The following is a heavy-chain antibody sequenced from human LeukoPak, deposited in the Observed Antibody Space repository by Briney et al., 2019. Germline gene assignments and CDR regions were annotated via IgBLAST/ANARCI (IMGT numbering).Heavy chain of an antibody. V-gene: IGHV3-9*01. CDR3: AKDRAYSSSWYKGFDP. CDR2: ISWNSGDI. J-gene: IGHJ5*02. D-gene: IGHD6-13*01. CDR1: GFSFGGYA. Sequence: GGSLRLSCAASGFSFGGYALHWVRQAPGKGLEWVASISWNSGDIVHADSVKGRFTISRDNAKNSLYLQMDSLRTEDTALYYCAKDRAYSSSWYKGFDPWGQGTLVTVSS.